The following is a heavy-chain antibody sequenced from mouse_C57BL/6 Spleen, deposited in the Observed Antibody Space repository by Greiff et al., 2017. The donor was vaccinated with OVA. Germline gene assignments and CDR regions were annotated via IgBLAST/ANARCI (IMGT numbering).Heavy chain of an antibody. CDR2: IWSGGST. CDR1: GFSLTSYG. CDR3: ASSSYYSNSYYAMDY. D-gene: IGHD2-5*01. V-gene: IGHV2-2*01. J-gene: IGHJ4*01. Sequence: VQLQESGPGLVQPSQSLSITCTVSGFSLTSYGVHWVRQSPGKGLEWLGVIWSGGSTDYNAAFISRLSISKDNSKSQVFFKMNSLQADDTAIYYCASSSYYSNSYYAMDYWGQGTSVTVSS.